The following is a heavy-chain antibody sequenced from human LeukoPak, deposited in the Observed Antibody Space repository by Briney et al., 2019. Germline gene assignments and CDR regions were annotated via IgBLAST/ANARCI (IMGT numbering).Heavy chain of an antibody. CDR3: ARIIAAHGSAFDI. Sequence: ASVKVSCKASGYTFTGYYMHWVRQAPGQGLEWMEWINPNSGGTNYAQKFQGRVTMTRDTSISTAYMELSRLRSDDTAVYYCARIIAAHGSAFDIWGQGTMVTVSS. D-gene: IGHD6-6*01. J-gene: IGHJ3*02. CDR2: INPNSGGT. V-gene: IGHV1-2*02. CDR1: GYTFTGYY.